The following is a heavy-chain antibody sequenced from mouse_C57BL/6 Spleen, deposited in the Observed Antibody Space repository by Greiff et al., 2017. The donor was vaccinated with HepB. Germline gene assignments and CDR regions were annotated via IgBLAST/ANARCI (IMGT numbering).Heavy chain of an antibody. CDR3: ARGPYYPHYYAMDY. J-gene: IGHJ4*01. V-gene: IGHV5-16*01. CDR2: INYDGSST. Sequence: EVMLVESEGGLVQPGSSMKLSCTASGFTFSDYYMAWVRQVPEKGLEWVANINYDGSSTYYLDSLKSRFIISRDNAKNILYLQMSSLKSEDTATYYCARGPYYPHYYAMDYWGQGTSVTVSS. D-gene: IGHD1-1*01. CDR1: GFTFSDYY.